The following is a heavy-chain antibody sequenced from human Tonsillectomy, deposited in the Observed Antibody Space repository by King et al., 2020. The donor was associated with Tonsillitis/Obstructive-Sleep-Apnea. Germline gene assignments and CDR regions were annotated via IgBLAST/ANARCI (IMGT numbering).Heavy chain of an antibody. CDR1: GGSISRSDYY. D-gene: IGHD5-18*01. J-gene: IGHJ6*03. CDR2: IYYSGTT. CDR3: ARHGACLSGYSYGPNYYYMDV. Sequence: QLQESGPGLVKPSETLSLTCTVSGGSISRSDYYWAWIRQPPGKGLEWIGSIYYSGTTYYNPSLESRVTVSVDTSKTQFSLKLTSVTAADTAVYYCARHGACLSGYSYGPNYYYMDVWGKGTTVTVSS. V-gene: IGHV4-39*01.